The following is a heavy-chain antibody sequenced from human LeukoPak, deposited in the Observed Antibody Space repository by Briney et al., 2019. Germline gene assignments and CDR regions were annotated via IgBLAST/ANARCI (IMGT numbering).Heavy chain of an antibody. D-gene: IGHD5-18*01. J-gene: IGHJ4*02. CDR3: AKYRGYSYATTDFDY. Sequence: QPGGSLRLSCAASGFTFSSYDMSWVRQAPGKGLEWVSAISGSGGSTYYADSVKGRFTISRDNSKNTLYLQMNSLRAEDTAVYYCAKYRGYSYATTDFDYWGQGTLVTVSS. V-gene: IGHV3-23*01. CDR1: GFTFSSYD. CDR2: ISGSGGST.